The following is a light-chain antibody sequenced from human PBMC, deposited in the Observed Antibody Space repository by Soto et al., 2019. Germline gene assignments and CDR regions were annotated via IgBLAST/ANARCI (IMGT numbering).Light chain of an antibody. Sequence: DIQMTQSPSTLSASVGDRVTITCRASQTITTWLAWYQQKPGKAPKLLIYDASTLENGVPSRFSGSGFGTEFSLTISSLQPADSATYYCQRYNTLSGPFGEGTKV. CDR1: QTITTW. CDR2: DAS. J-gene: IGKJ1*01. V-gene: IGKV1-5*01. CDR3: QRYNTLSGP.